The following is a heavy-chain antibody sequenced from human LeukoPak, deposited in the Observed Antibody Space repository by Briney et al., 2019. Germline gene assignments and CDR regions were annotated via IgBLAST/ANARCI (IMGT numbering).Heavy chain of an antibody. V-gene: IGHV3-23*01. CDR3: ARDRGYCSGGSCLHDAFDI. CDR1: GFTFSSYA. D-gene: IGHD2-15*01. J-gene: IGHJ3*02. Sequence: TGGSLRLSCAASGFTFSSYAMSWVRKAPGKGLEWVSAISGSGGSTYYADSVKGRFTISRDNSKNTLYLQMNSLRAEDTAVYYCARDRGYCSGGSCLHDAFDIWGQGTMVTVSS. CDR2: ISGSGGST.